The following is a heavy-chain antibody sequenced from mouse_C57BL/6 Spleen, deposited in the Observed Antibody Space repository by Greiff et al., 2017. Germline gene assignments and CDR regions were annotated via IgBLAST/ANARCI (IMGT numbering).Heavy chain of an antibody. CDR2: IDPETGGT. D-gene: IGHD1-1*01. CDR3: TGRAGSRYFDV. CDR1: GYTFTDYE. V-gene: IGHV1-15*01. J-gene: IGHJ1*03. Sequence: VQLQQSGAELVRPGASVTLSCKASGYTFTDYEMHWVKQTPVHGLEWIGAIDPETGGTAYNQKFKGKAILTADKSSSTAYMELRSLTSEDSAVYYCTGRAGSRYFDVWGTGTTVTVSS.